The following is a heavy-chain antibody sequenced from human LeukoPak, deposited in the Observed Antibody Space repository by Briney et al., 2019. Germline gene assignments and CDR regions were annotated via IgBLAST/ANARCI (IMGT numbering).Heavy chain of an antibody. CDR2: ITPVLNVT. J-gene: IGHJ4*02. CDR1: GGTFSSFA. D-gene: IGHD1-26*01. Sequence: GASVKVSCKASGGTFSSFAINWVRQAPGQGLEWIARITPVLNVTKIALKFQGRVSITADTSSNTANMELSSLRSEDTAIYYCAERGTLGDFDYWGQGTLVTVSS. V-gene: IGHV1-69*04. CDR3: AERGTLGDFDY.